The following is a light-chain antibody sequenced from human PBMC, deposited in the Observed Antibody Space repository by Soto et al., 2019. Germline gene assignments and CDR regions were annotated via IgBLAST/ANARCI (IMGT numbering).Light chain of an antibody. Sequence: DIQMTQSPSTLSASVGDRVTITCRASQSISTWLAWYQQKPGKAPKLLIYDASSLKSGVKSSFSGGGSGTEFILTIGSVQSDFESYCYRQEQHT. CDR1: QSISTW. J-gene: IGKJ2*01. V-gene: IGKV1-5*01. CDR2: DAS. CDR3: QEQHT.